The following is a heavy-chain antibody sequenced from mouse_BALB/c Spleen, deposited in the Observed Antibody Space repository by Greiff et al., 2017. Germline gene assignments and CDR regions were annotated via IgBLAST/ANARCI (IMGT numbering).Heavy chain of an antibody. V-gene: IGHV1S132*01. CDR2: IFPGTGTT. D-gene: IGHD2-10*01. Sequence: VQLVESGAELVKPGASVKLSCKTSGYTFTSYWIQWVKQRPGQGLGWIGEIFPGTGTTYYNEKFKGKATLTIDTSSSTAYMQLSSLTSEDSAVYFCARWVAYYGNHFFYAMDYWGQGTSVTVSS. CDR3: ARWVAYYGNHFFYAMDY. CDR1: GYTFTSYW. J-gene: IGHJ4*01.